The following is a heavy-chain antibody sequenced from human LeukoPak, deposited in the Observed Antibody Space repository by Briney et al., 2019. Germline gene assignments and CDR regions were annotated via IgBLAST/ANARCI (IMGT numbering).Heavy chain of an antibody. CDR1: GFTFSSYW. J-gene: IGHJ4*02. CDR3: AKDWSIYDSSGYYYHTPQYYFDY. CDR2: ISGSGGST. Sequence: GGSLRLSCAASGFTFSSYWMSWVRQAPGKGLEWVSAISGSGGSTYYADSVKGRFTISRDNSKNTLYLQMNSLRAEDTAVYYCAKDWSIYDSSGYYYHTPQYYFDYWGQGTLVTVSS. V-gene: IGHV3-23*01. D-gene: IGHD3-22*01.